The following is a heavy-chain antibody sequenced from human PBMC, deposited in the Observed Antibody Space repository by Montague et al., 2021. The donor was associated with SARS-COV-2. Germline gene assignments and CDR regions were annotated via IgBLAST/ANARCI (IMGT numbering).Heavy chain of an antibody. Sequence: CAISGDSVSSNTAAWNWIRHSPSRGLAWLGRTNYRSKWNIDYAVSVKSRMTIVAAASENQFSLQLNSVTPEDTAVYYCAGGWLRNGFDPWGQGTLVTVSS. V-gene: IGHV6-1*01. J-gene: IGHJ5*02. D-gene: IGHD6-19*01. CDR3: AGGWLRNGFDP. CDR1: GDSVSSNTAA. CDR2: TNYRSKWNI.